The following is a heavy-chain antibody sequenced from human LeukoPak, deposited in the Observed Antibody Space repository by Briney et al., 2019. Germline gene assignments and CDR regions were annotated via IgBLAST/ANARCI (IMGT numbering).Heavy chain of an antibody. CDR2: IYYSGDT. Sequence: SETLSLTCTVSGDSISSSYWSWIRQPPGKGLEWIGYIYYSGDTKYDPSLKSRVTISIDTSKNQFSLKLSSVTAADSAVYYCARHGGRQLAHDAFDIWGQGTMVTVSS. D-gene: IGHD6-13*01. V-gene: IGHV4-59*08. CDR3: ARHGGRQLAHDAFDI. CDR1: GDSISSSY. J-gene: IGHJ3*02.